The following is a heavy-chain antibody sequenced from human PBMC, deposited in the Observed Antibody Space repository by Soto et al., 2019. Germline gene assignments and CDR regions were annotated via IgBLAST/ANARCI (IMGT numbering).Heavy chain of an antibody. J-gene: IGHJ3*02. CDR2: MNPNSGNT. CDR1: GYTFTSYD. V-gene: IGHV1-8*01. Sequence: ASVKVSCKASGYTFTSYDINWVRQATGQGLEWMGWMNPNSGNTGYAQKFQGRVTMTRNTSISTAYMELSSLRSEDTAVYYCASSSSWSPHAFDIWGQGTMVTVSS. CDR3: ASSSSWSPHAFDI. D-gene: IGHD6-13*01.